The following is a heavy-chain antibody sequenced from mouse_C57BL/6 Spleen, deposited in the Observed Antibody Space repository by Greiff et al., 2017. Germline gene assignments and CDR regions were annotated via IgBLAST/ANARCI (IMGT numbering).Heavy chain of an antibody. CDR2: ISGGGGNT. Sequence: EVQLMESGGGLVKPGGSLKLSCAASGFTFSSYTMSWVRQTPEKRLEWVATISGGGGNTYYPDSVKGRFTISRDNAKNTLYLQMSSLRSEDTALYYCARQGEVFYAMDYWGQGTSVTVSS. J-gene: IGHJ4*01. CDR3: ARQGEVFYAMDY. D-gene: IGHD2-14*01. CDR1: GFTFSSYT. V-gene: IGHV5-9*01.